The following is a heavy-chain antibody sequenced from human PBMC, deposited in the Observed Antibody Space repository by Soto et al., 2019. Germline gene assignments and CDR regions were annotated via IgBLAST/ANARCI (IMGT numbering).Heavy chain of an antibody. Sequence: SETLSLTCTVSGGSVTNSSYYWGWIRQSPGKGLGWIGSVYYRGRSYSKSSVKSRVTISVDTSKNRFSLSLNSVTASDTAVYFCVSQRTTVPTQAYFDYWGPGALVTVS. CDR2: VYYRGRS. J-gene: IGHJ4*02. CDR1: GGSVTNSSYY. CDR3: VSQRTTVPTQAYFDY. V-gene: IGHV4-39*01. D-gene: IGHD4-17*01.